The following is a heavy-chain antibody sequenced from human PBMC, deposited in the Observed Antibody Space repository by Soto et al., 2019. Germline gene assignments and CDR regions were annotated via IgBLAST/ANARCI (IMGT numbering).Heavy chain of an antibody. CDR1: GAAFSRED. CDR2: TIPLFRAS. D-gene: IGHD3-3*01. V-gene: IGHV1-69*13. Sequence: SVEVACRASGAAFSREDFCWVRQDPGQGLEWMGRTIPLFRASNPQHQFHRRVSTTADVSTSTASMELSSLRSEDTAVYYCARDQSTIFGVVIAYYNHGMDGWGQGTTLAVS. J-gene: IGHJ6*01. CDR3: ARDQSTIFGVVIAYYNHGMDG.